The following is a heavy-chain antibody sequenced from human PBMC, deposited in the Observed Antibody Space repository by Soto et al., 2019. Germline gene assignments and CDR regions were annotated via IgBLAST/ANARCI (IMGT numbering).Heavy chain of an antibody. Sequence: LRLSCAASGFGFSSYWMHWVRQAPGKGLVWVSRTNNDGSATTYADSVRGRFTSFRDNAKNTLFLQMTSLGVEDTAVYYCAREMATISLGAFDIWGEGTMVTVSS. J-gene: IGHJ3*02. CDR2: TNNDGSAT. D-gene: IGHD5-12*01. CDR1: GFGFSSYW. V-gene: IGHV3-74*01. CDR3: AREMATISLGAFDI.